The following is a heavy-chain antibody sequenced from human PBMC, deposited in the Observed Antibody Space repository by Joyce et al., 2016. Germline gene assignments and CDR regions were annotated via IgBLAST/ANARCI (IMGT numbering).Heavy chain of an antibody. CDR2: INNSGVT. CDR3: ARSQWLAPLMY. Sequence: QVQLQQWGAGLLKPSETLSLTCAVSGGPFRGFFWTWVRQAPGKGLEWIGDINNSGVTNYNTSLKTRVTFSVDTSKNQCSLKLPSLSAADTAVYYCARSQWLAPLMYWGQGTPVTVSS. D-gene: IGHD6-19*01. J-gene: IGHJ4*02. CDR1: GGPFRGFF. V-gene: IGHV4-34*01.